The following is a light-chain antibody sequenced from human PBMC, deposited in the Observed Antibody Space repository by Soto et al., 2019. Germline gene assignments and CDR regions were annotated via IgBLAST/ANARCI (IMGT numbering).Light chain of an antibody. CDR3: QQSYSSPPT. V-gene: IGKV1-5*01. CDR1: QSISSW. Sequence: DIQMTHSRSTLSASVGGRVTNTCRASQSISSWLAWYQQKPGKAPKLLIYDASSLESGVPSRFSGSGPGPDFTLTISSLQPEDFATYYCQQSYSSPPTFGQGTKVDI. CDR2: DAS. J-gene: IGKJ1*01.